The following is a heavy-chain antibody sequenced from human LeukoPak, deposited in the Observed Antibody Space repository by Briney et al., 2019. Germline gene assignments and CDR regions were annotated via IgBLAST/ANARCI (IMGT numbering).Heavy chain of an antibody. CDR3: ARDRNSGSSLDI. CDR2: IYPYSGDT. Sequence: ASVTVSCKASGYTFTGYYIHWVRQAPGQGLEWMGWIYPYSGDTNYAQNFQGRVTMTRDTSISTAYMELSSLKSDDTAVYYCARDRNSGSSLDIWGQGSMLTVSS. D-gene: IGHD6-6*01. J-gene: IGHJ3*02. V-gene: IGHV1-2*02. CDR1: GYTFTGYY.